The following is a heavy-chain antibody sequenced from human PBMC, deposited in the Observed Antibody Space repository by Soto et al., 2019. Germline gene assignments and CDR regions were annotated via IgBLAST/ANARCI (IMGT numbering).Heavy chain of an antibody. CDR2: INPHTGDT. J-gene: IGHJ2*01. D-gene: IGHD6-25*01. V-gene: IGHV1-2*02. CDR3: AREGGAAPGARREWYLDL. CDR1: GYPLTDFY. Sequence: QVQLVQSGAEVKKPGASVTVSCKTSGYPLTDFYIHWVRQAPGQGLEWMAWINPHTGDTNTALKFQGRLTMTRDTSINTAFMELTRLSSDDTAVYYCAREGGAAPGARREWYLDLWGRGTLVSVSS.